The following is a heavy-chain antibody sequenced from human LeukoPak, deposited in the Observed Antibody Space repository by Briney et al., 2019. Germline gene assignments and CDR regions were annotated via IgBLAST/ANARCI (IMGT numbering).Heavy chain of an antibody. Sequence: ASVKVSFKASGYIFTDYYMHWVRQAPGQELGWMGRINPNSGGTNYAQKLQGRVTVTTDTSTSTAYMELRSLRSDDTAVYYCARSRWSSPFDPWGQGTLVTVSS. CDR3: ARSRWSSPFDP. CDR1: GYIFTDYY. D-gene: IGHD3-3*01. J-gene: IGHJ5*02. V-gene: IGHV1/OR15-1*04. CDR2: INPNSGGT.